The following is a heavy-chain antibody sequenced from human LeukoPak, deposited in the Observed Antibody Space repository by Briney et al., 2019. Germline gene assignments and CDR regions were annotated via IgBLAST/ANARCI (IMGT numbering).Heavy chain of an antibody. CDR2: IYSGGST. D-gene: IGHD6-25*01. J-gene: IGHJ4*02. Sequence: PGGSLRLSCAASGFTFSDYYMSWIRQAPGKGLEGVSVIYSGGSTYYADSVKGRFTISRDNSKNTLDLQMNSLRAEDTAVYYCAKDQSGSPYTPFDYWGQGTLVTVSS. CDR1: GFTFSDYY. CDR3: AKDQSGSPYTPFDY. V-gene: IGHV3-53*01.